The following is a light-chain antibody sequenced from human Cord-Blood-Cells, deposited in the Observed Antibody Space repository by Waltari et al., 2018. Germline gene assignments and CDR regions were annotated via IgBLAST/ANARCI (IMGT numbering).Light chain of an antibody. V-gene: IGKV1-5*01. CDR1: QSISSW. CDR2: DAS. CDR3: QQYNSYSTT. Sequence: DIQMPQSPSTLSASVVDRVTITCRASQSISSWLAWYQQKPGKAPKLLIYDASSLESGVPSRFSGSGSGTEFTLTISSLQPDDFATYYCQQYNSYSTTFGQGTKLEIK. J-gene: IGKJ2*01.